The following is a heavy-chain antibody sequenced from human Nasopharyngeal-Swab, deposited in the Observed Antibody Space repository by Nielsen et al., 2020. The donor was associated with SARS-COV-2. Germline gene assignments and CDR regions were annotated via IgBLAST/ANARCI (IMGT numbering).Heavy chain of an antibody. Sequence: ASVKVSCEASGYTFPSYAMNWVRQAPGQGLEWMGWINTNTGSPTYAQGFTGRFVFSLDTSVSTAYLQISSLKAEDTAVFYCARGPYYDFWSGYSGLDYWGQGTLVTVSS. J-gene: IGHJ4*02. CDR3: ARGPYYDFWSGYSGLDY. D-gene: IGHD3-3*01. CDR1: GYTFPSYA. CDR2: INTNTGSP. V-gene: IGHV7-4-1*02.